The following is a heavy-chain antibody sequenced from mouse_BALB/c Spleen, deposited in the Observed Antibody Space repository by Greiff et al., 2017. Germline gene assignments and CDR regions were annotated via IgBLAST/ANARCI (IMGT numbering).Heavy chain of an antibody. Sequence: DVKLVESGGDLVKPGGSLKLSCAASGFTFSSYGMSWVRQTPDKRLEWVATISSGGSYTYYPDSVKGRFTISRDNAKNTLYLQMSSLKSEDTAMYYCARHLYGSSLYYYAMDYWGQGTSVTVSS. D-gene: IGHD1-1*01. V-gene: IGHV5-6*02. CDR3: ARHLYGSSLYYYAMDY. J-gene: IGHJ4*01. CDR2: ISSGGSYT. CDR1: GFTFSSYG.